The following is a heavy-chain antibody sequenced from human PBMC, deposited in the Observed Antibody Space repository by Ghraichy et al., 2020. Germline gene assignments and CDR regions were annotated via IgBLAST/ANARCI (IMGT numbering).Heavy chain of an antibody. CDR3: AKAPSGIVAADWFDP. Sequence: LSLTCAASGFTFSSYAMSWVRQAPGKGLEWVSAISGSGGSTYNADSVKGRFTISRDNSKNTLYLQMNSLRAEDTAIYYCAKAPSGIVAADWFDPWGQGTLVIVSS. J-gene: IGHJ5*02. CDR1: GFTFSSYA. D-gene: IGHD2/OR15-2a*01. CDR2: ISGSGGST. V-gene: IGHV3-23*01.